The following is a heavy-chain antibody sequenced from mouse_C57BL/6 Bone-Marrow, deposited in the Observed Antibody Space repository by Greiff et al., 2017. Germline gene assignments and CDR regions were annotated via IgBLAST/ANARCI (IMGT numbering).Heavy chain of an antibody. CDR3: ARGGGHYYGSSRDY. CDR2: INPSNGGT. J-gene: IGHJ2*01. CDR1: GYTFTSYW. Sequence: QVQLQQPGTELVKPGASVKLSCKASGYTFTSYWMHWVKQRPGQGLEWIGNINPSNGGTNYNEKLKSKATLTVAKSYSTAYMQLSSLTSEDCAVYYCARGGGHYYGSSRDYWGRGTTLTVSS. V-gene: IGHV1-53*01. D-gene: IGHD1-1*01.